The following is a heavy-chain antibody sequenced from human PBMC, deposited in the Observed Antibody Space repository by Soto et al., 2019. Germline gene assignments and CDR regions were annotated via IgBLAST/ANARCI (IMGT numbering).Heavy chain of an antibody. D-gene: IGHD4-17*01. Sequence: GGSLRLSCAASGFTFSSYWMSWVRQAPGKGLEWVANIKQDGSEKYYVDSVKGRFTISRDNAKNSLYLQMNSLRAEDTAVYYCAREGLPRPVTWFDPWGQGTLVTVSS. J-gene: IGHJ5*02. CDR2: IKQDGSEK. CDR3: AREGLPRPVTWFDP. V-gene: IGHV3-7*04. CDR1: GFTFSSYW.